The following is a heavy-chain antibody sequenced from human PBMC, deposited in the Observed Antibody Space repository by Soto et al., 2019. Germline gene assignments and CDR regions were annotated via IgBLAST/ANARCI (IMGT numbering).Heavy chain of an antibody. CDR1: GGSISSSSYY. CDR3: AREGGYCSSTSCYI. Sequence: PSETLSLTCTVSGGSISSSSYYWGWIRQPPGKGLEWIGSIYYSGSTYYNPSLKSRVTISVDTSKNQFSLKLSSVTAADTAVYYCAREGGYCSSTSCYIWGQGTRVSVSS. CDR2: IYYSGST. J-gene: IGHJ4*02. D-gene: IGHD2-2*02. V-gene: IGHV4-39*02.